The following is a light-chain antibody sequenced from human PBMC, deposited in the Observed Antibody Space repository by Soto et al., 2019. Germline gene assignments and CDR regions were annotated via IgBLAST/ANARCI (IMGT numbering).Light chain of an antibody. CDR3: SSYTSSGTLYV. Sequence: QSALTQPASVSGSPGQSITLSCTGTNSDIGGSKYVSWYQQHPGKAPKLMIYEVTYRPSGVSDRFSGSKSGNTASLTVSGLQAEDEADYSCSSYTSSGTLYVFGTGTKLTVL. CDR1: NSDIGGSKY. J-gene: IGLJ1*01. V-gene: IGLV2-14*01. CDR2: EVT.